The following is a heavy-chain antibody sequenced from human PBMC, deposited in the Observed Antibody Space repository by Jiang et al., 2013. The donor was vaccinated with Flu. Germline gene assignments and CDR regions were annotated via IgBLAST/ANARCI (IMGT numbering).Heavy chain of an antibody. Sequence: GAEVKKPGESLKISCKGSGYSFTSYWIGWVRQMPGKGLEWMGIIYPGDSDTRYSPSFQGQVTISADKSISTAYLQWSSLKASDTAMYYCARFLPYDSSGYYPDPIHYGMDVWGQGTTVTVSS. CDR3: ARFLPYDSSGYYPDPIHYGMDV. CDR1: GYSFTSYW. CDR2: IYPGDSDT. J-gene: IGHJ6*02. V-gene: IGHV5-51*01. D-gene: IGHD3-22*01.